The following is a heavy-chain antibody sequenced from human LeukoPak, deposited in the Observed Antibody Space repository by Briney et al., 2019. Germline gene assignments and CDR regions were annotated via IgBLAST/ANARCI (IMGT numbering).Heavy chain of an antibody. J-gene: IGHJ4*02. CDR2: ISGSGGST. CDR3: VKGQTSTWYYFDF. V-gene: IGHV3-23*01. CDR1: GFTFSSYA. Sequence: PGGSLRLSCAASGFTFSSYAMSWVRQAPGKGLEWVSAISGSGGSTYYADSVMGLFTISRDNSKNKLYLQMSNLRAEDTAVYYCVKGQTSTWYYFDFWGQGTLVTVSS. D-gene: IGHD2-2*01.